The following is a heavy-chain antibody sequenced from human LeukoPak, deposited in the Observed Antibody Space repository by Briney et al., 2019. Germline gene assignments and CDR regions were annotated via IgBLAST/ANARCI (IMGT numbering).Heavy chain of an antibody. CDR1: GGSFSGYY. Sequence: PSEPLSLTCVVYGGSFSGYYWSWIRQPPGKGLEWIGEINHSGSTNYNPSLKSRVTISVDTSKNQFSLKLSSVTAADTAVYYCARGRDSSSWYPRTKNYYMDVWGKGTTVTVSS. D-gene: IGHD6-13*01. CDR2: INHSGST. J-gene: IGHJ6*03. V-gene: IGHV4-34*01. CDR3: ARGRDSSSWYPRTKNYYMDV.